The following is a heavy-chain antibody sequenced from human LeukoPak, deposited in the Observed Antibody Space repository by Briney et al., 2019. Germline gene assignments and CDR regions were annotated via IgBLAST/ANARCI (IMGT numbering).Heavy chain of an antibody. V-gene: IGHV3-30*18. CDR2: ISYDGSNK. Sequence: PGRSLRLSCAASGFTFSSYGMHWVRQAPGKGLEWVAVISYDGSNKYYADSVKGRFTISRDNSKNTLYLQMNSLGAEDTAVYYCAKDFGFGSVYSYFDYWGQGTLVTVSS. J-gene: IGHJ4*02. CDR1: GFTFSSYG. D-gene: IGHD2-15*01. CDR3: AKDFGFGSVYSYFDY.